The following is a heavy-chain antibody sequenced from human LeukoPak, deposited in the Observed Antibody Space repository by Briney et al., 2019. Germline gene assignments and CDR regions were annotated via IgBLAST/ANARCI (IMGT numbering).Heavy chain of an antibody. V-gene: IGHV3-23*01. D-gene: IGHD2/OR15-2a*01. CDR3: AKVGTVYFPLDF. CDR2: ISGRSGTT. CDR1: GFTLSSYA. Sequence: GGSLRLSCAASGFTLSSYAMSWVRQGPGKGLEWVSAISGRSGTTYYADSVKGRFTISRDNSKNTLYLQMNSLRAGDTAVYYCAKVGTVYFPLDFWGQGTLVTVSS. J-gene: IGHJ4*02.